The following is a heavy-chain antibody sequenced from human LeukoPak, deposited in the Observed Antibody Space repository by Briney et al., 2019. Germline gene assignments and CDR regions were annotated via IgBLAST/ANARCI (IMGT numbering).Heavy chain of an antibody. CDR3: ARVRIEYDYVWGSYRRNPSFDY. J-gene: IGHJ4*02. CDR1: GFTFSDYY. CDR2: ISSSGSTI. Sequence: GGSLRLSCAASGFTFSDYYMSWIRQAPGKGLEWVSYISSSGSTIYYADSVKGRFTISRDNAKNSLYLQMNSLRAEDTAMYYCARVRIEYDYVWGSYRRNPSFDYWGQGTLVTVSS. D-gene: IGHD3-16*02. V-gene: IGHV3-11*04.